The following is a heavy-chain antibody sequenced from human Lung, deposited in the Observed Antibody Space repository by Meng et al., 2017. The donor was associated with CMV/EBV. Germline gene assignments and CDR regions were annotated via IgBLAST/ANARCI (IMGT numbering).Heavy chain of an antibody. Sequence: GHRKESGPGLVKPSGTLSLTCAVSGGSISSSNWWSWVRQPPGKGLEWIGEIYHSGSTNYNPSLKSRVTISVDKSKNQFSLKLSSVTAADTAVYYCASFPPPGKQWLVTDYWGQGTLVTVSS. J-gene: IGHJ4*02. CDR1: GGSISSSNW. CDR2: IYHSGST. CDR3: ASFPPPGKQWLVTDY. V-gene: IGHV4-4*02. D-gene: IGHD6-19*01.